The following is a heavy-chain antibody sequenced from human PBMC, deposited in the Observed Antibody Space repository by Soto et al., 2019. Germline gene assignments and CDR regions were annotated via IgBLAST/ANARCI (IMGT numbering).Heavy chain of an antibody. CDR3: AKDLEYDFWSGYLFAFDI. Sequence: GGSLRLSCAASGFTFSSYAMSWVRQAPGKGLEWVSAISGSGGSTYYADSVKGRFTISRDNSKNTLYLQMNSLRAEDTAVYYCAKDLEYDFWSGYLFAFDIWGQGTMVTVSS. J-gene: IGHJ3*02. CDR2: ISGSGGST. CDR1: GFTFSSYA. D-gene: IGHD3-3*01. V-gene: IGHV3-23*01.